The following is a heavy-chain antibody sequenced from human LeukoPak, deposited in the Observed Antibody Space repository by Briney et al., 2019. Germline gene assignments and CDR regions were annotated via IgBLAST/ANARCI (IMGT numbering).Heavy chain of an antibody. V-gene: IGHV3-9*01. D-gene: IGHD6-13*01. J-gene: IGHJ4*02. CDR3: AKDIRQHPRPLDY. CDR1: GFTFDDYA. CDR2: ISWNSGSI. Sequence: GRSLRLSCAASGFTFDDYAMHWVWQAPGKGLEWVSGISWNSGSIGYADSVKGRFTISRDNAKNSLYLQINSLRAEDTALYYCAKDIRQHPRPLDYWGQGTLVTVSS.